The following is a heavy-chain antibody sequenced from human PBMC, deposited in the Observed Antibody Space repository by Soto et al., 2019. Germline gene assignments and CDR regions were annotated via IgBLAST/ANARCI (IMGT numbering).Heavy chain of an antibody. V-gene: IGHV1-24*01. CDR2: FDPEDGET. J-gene: IGHJ6*02. D-gene: IGHD1-20*01. Sequence: ASVKVSCKVSGYTLTELSMHWVRQAPGKGLEWMGGFDPEDGETIYAQKFQGRVTMTEDTSTDTAYMELSSLRSEDTAVYYCATEAITGYGMDVWGQGTTVTVSS. CDR3: ATEAITGYGMDV. CDR1: GYTLTELS.